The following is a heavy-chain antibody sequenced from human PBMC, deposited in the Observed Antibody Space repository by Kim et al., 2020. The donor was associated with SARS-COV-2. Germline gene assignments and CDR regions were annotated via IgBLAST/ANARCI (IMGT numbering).Heavy chain of an antibody. CDR2: IYYSGST. CDR3: ARIPYSNNYYLDC. CDR1: GGSISSYY. Sequence: SETLSLTCTVSGGSISSYYWSWIRQPPGKGLEWIGYIYYSGSTNYNPSLKSRVTLSVDTSKNQFSLKLNSVTAAYTAVYYCARIPYSNNYYLDCWGQGSLVTVSS. J-gene: IGHJ4*02. D-gene: IGHD6-13*01. V-gene: IGHV4-59*08.